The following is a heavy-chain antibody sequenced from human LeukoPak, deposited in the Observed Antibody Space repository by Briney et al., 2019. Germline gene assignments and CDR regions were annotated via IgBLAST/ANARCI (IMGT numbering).Heavy chain of an antibody. J-gene: IGHJ4*02. V-gene: IGHV3-30*02. CDR1: GFTFSSYG. CDR3: AKDPTLLWFGELCYFDY. Sequence: GGSLRLSCAASGFTFSSYGMHWVRQAPGKGLEWVAFIRYDRSNKYYADSVKGRFTISRDNSKNTLYLQMNSLRAEDTAVYYCAKDPTLLWFGELCYFDYWGQGTLVTVSS. CDR2: IRYDRSNK. D-gene: IGHD3-10*01.